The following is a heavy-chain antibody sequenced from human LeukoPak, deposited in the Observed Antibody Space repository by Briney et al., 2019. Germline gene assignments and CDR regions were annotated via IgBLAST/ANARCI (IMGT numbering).Heavy chain of an antibody. D-gene: IGHD1-14*01. J-gene: IGHJ5*02. CDR2: ISSSSSYI. CDR3: ARAAQPGFDP. CDR1: GFTFSSYS. Sequence: KSGGSLRLSCAASGFTFSSYSMNWVRQAPGKGLEWVSSISSSSSYIYYADSVKGRFTISRDNAKNSLYLQMNSLRAEDTAVYYCARAAQPGFDPWGQGTLVTVSS. V-gene: IGHV3-21*01.